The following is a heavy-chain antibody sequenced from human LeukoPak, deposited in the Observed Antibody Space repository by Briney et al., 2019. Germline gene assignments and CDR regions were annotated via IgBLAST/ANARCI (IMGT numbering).Heavy chain of an antibody. CDR2: IYSGGST. CDR1: GFTVSSNY. V-gene: IGHV3-53*01. CDR3: ARGAPYCSSTSCYVNWFDP. D-gene: IGHD2-2*01. J-gene: IGHJ5*02. Sequence: GGSLRLSCAASGFTVSSNYMSWVRQAPGKGLGWVSVIYSGGSTYYADSVKGRFTISRDNSKNTLYLQMNSLRAEDTAVYYCARGAPYCSSTSCYVNWFDPWGQGTLVTVSS.